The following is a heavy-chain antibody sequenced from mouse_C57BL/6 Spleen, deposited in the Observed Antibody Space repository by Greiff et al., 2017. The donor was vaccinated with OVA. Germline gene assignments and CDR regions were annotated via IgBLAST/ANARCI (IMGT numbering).Heavy chain of an antibody. CDR1: GYTFTSYW. J-gene: IGHJ4*01. CDR2: IDPNSGGT. V-gene: IGHV1-72*01. Sequence: QVHVKQPGAELVKPGASVKLSCKASGYTFTSYWMHWVKQRPGRGLEWIGRIDPNSGGTKYNEKFKSKATLTVDKPSSTAYMQLSSLTSEDSAVYYCARYYDGYHYYAMDYWGQGTSVTVSS. D-gene: IGHD2-3*01. CDR3: ARYYDGYHYYAMDY.